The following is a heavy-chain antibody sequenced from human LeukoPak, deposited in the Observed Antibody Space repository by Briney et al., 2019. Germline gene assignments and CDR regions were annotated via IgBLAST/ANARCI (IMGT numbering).Heavy chain of an antibody. Sequence: GGSLRLSCAASGFTFSSYGMSWVRQAPGKGLEWVSVLYSGGSTYYADSVKGRFTISRDNSKNTLYLQMNSLRAEDTAVYYCARDKLWFGEFNPWGQGTLVTVSS. V-gene: IGHV3-53*01. CDR1: GFTFSSYG. J-gene: IGHJ5*02. CDR2: LYSGGST. D-gene: IGHD3-10*01. CDR3: ARDKLWFGEFNP.